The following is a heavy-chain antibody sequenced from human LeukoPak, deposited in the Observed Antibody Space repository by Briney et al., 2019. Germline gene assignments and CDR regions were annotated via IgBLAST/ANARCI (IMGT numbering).Heavy chain of an antibody. V-gene: IGHV3-48*04. CDR1: GFTFSSYG. J-gene: IGHJ4*02. Sequence: GGSLRLSCAASGFTFSSYGLNWVRQAPGKGLEWVSYITNTGAISYADSVKGRFTISRDNAKNSLYLQMNSLRAEDTAVYYCARGGGDFDYWGQGTLVTVSS. CDR3: ARGGGDFDY. D-gene: IGHD3-16*01. CDR2: ITNTGAI.